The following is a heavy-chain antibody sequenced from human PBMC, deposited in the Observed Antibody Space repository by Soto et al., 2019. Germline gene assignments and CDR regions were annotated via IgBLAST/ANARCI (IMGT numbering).Heavy chain of an antibody. CDR2: INPNSGGT. Sequence: ASVKVSCKASGYTFSGYYIHWLRQAPGQGLEWMGWINPNSGGTNYAQKFQGRVTVTRDTSIATAYLTLTRLTSDDTALYYCAKDLTRQLAYWLDPWGQGTQVTVSS. V-gene: IGHV1-2*02. CDR3: AKDLTRQLAYWLDP. J-gene: IGHJ5*02. D-gene: IGHD6-6*01. CDR1: GYTFSGYY.